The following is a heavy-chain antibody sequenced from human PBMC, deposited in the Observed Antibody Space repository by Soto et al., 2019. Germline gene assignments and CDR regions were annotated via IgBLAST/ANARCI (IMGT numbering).Heavy chain of an antibody. J-gene: IGHJ3*02. V-gene: IGHV4-61*01. CDR3: ARDPVHDYGGLGNDAFDI. CDR2: IYYSGST. CDR1: GGSVSSGSYY. D-gene: IGHD4-17*01. Sequence: QVQLQESGPGLVKPSETLSLTCTVSGGSVSSGSYYWSWIRQPPGKGLEWIGYIYYSGSTNYNPSLKSRFTISVDTSKNQFSLKLSSVTAADTAVYYCARDPVHDYGGLGNDAFDIWGQGTMVTVSS.